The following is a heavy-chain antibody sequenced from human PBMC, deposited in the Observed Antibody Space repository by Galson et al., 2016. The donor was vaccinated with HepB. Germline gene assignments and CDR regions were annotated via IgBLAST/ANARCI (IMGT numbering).Heavy chain of an antibody. J-gene: IGHJ5*02. V-gene: IGHV3-7*03. CDR2: IKQDGSER. D-gene: IGHD4-17*01. CDR1: GFSIVDTY. CDR3: TRGATVTTS. Sequence: SLRLSCAASGFSIVDTYMSWVRQAPGKGLEWVANIKQDGSERYYVDSVKGRFTISRDNAKSSVYLQMNSLRVDDTAIYYCTRGATVTTSWGQGTLVTVSS.